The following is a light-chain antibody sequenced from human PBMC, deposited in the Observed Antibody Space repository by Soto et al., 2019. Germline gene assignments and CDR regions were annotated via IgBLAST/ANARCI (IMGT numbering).Light chain of an antibody. Sequence: QSVLTQPPSASGTPGQRVTISCSGSSSNIGANTVTWYQQLPGTAPKLLIFGNNHRPSGVPDRFSGSKSGTPGSLAISGLQSEDEADYYCATWDDSLNGYVFGAGTKVTVL. CDR2: GNN. J-gene: IGLJ1*01. V-gene: IGLV1-44*01. CDR3: ATWDDSLNGYV. CDR1: SSNIGANT.